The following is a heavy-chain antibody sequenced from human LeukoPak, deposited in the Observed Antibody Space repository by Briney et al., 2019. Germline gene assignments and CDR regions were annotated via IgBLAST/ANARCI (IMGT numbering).Heavy chain of an antibody. CDR2: INHNSGDT. CDR3: ARDSDTVTGNYFDP. J-gene: IGHJ5*02. V-gene: IGHV1-2*02. CDR1: GYTFTVYY. D-gene: IGHD4-17*01. Sequence: ASVKVSCKASGYTFTVYYIHWVRQAPGQGLEWMGWINHNSGDTDYAQNFQGRVTMTWDTSISTAYMELTRLRSDDAAVYYCARDSDTVTGNYFDPWGQGTLVTVSS.